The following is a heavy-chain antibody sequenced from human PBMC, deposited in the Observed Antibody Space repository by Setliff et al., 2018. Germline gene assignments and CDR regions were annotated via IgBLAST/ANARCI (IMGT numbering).Heavy chain of an antibody. J-gene: IGHJ3*02. V-gene: IGHV3-30*02. CDR1: GFTFSSYG. Sequence: PGGSLRLSCAASGFTFSSYGMHWVRQAPGKGLEWVAFIRYDGSNKYYADSVKGRFTISRDNSKNTLYLQMSSLRAEDTAVYYCARCTGGDCYLDAFDIWGQGTMVTVSS. CDR2: IRYDGSNK. CDR3: ARCTGGDCYLDAFDI. D-gene: IGHD2-21*02.